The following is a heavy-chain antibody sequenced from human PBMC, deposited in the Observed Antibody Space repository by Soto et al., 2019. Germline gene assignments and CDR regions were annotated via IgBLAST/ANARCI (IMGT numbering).Heavy chain of an antibody. CDR1: GGSISSGGTGSY. J-gene: IGHJ4*02. D-gene: IGHD5-12*01. V-gene: IGHV4-31*01. Sequence: QVQLQESGPGLVKPSQTLSLTCTVSGGSISSGGTGSYWTWIRQLPGKGLEWIGYIYYTWYPYYSPSLKTHPTMSIDTSQNQFSLKRTSVTGANSAVYFCTSGHDAYEVRYWGQGTLVTVSS. CDR2: IYYTWYP. CDR3: TSGHDAYEVRY.